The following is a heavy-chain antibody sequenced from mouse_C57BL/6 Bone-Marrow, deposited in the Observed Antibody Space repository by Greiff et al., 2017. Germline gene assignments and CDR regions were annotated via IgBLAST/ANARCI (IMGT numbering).Heavy chain of an antibody. CDR2: IDPETGGT. Sequence: QVQLQQSGAELVRPGASVTLSCKASGYTFTDYEMHWVKQTPVHGLEWIGAIDPETGGTAYNQKFKGKAILTADKSSSTAYMELRSLTSEDSAVYYCMRYYYYDRRSYAMDYWGQGPSVTVSS. CDR1: GYTFTDYE. J-gene: IGHJ4*01. V-gene: IGHV1-15*01. D-gene: IGHD2-4*01. CDR3: MRYYYYDRRSYAMDY.